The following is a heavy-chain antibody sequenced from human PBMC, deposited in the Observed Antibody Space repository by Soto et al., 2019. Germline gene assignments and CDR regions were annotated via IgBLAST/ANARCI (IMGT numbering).Heavy chain of an antibody. V-gene: IGHV2-5*02. CDR2: IYWDDDK. CDR1: GFSLSTSGVG. J-gene: IGHJ3*02. Sequence: QITLKESGPPLVKPTQPLTLTCTFSGFSLSTSGVGVGWIRQPPGKALEWLALIYWDDDKRYSPSLKSRLTITKDTSKNQVVLTMTNMDPVDTATYYCAHRSNQGSSGAFDIWGQGTMVTVSS. D-gene: IGHD2-2*01. CDR3: AHRSNQGSSGAFDI.